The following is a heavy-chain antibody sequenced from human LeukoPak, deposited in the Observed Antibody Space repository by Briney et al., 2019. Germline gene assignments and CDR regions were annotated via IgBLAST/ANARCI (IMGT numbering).Heavy chain of an antibody. D-gene: IGHD6-25*01. CDR1: GFTFDDYG. Sequence: GGSLRLSCAASGFTFDDYGMSWVRQAPGKGLEWVSGINWNGGSTGYADSVKGRFTISRDNAKNSLYLQMNSLRAEDTAVYYCAISGGPNWFDPWGQGTLVTVSS. J-gene: IGHJ5*02. CDR3: AISGGPNWFDP. CDR2: INWNGGST. V-gene: IGHV3-20*04.